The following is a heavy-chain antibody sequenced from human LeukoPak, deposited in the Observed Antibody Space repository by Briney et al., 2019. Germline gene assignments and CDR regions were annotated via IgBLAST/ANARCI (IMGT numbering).Heavy chain of an antibody. J-gene: IGHJ4*02. CDR3: ARARGGYDFDY. CDR2: IKQAGSEK. Sequence: PGGSLRLSCAASRFTFSSYWMSWVRQAPGKGLEWVANIKQAGSEKYYVDSVKGRFTISRDNAKNSLYLQLNSLRAEDTAVYYCARARGGYDFDYWGQGTLVTVSS. CDR1: RFTFSSYW. V-gene: IGHV3-7*03. D-gene: IGHD5-12*01.